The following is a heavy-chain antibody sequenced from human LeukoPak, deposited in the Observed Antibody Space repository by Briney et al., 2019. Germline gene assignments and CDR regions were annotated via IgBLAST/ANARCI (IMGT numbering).Heavy chain of an antibody. CDR1: GGSISSYY. V-gene: IGHV4-59*01. J-gene: IGHJ4*02. Sequence: SETLSLTCTVSGGSISSYYWSWIRQPPGKGLEWIGYIYSSGSTNYNSSLKSRVTISLDTSKNQFSLKLRSVTTADTAVYYCARTEYYYGGSGPHFDSWGQGTLVTVSS. D-gene: IGHD3-22*01. CDR2: IYSSGST. CDR3: ARTEYYYGGSGPHFDS.